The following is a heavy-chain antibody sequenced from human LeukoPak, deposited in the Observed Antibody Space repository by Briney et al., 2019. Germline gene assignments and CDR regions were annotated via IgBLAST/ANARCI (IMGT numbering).Heavy chain of an antibody. Sequence: GGSLRLSCAASGFIFSNYAMSWVRQAPEKGLEWVSDIRGSGGSTYYADSVKGRFTISRDNFKNTLYLQVNSLRAEDTAVYYCAREVYYYDSSSYDQLGLTFDIWGQGTMVTVSS. CDR2: IRGSGGST. J-gene: IGHJ3*02. CDR3: AREVYYYDSSSYDQLGLTFDI. V-gene: IGHV3-23*01. CDR1: GFIFSNYA. D-gene: IGHD3-22*01.